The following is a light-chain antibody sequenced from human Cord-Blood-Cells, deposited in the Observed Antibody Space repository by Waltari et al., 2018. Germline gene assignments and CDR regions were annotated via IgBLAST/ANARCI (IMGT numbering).Light chain of an antibody. J-gene: IGLJ2*01. V-gene: IGLV3-10*01. CDR2: EDS. CDR1: ALPKKY. CDR3: YSTDSSGVV. Sequence: SYELTQPPSVSVSPGQTARITCSGDALPKKYAYWYQQKSGQAPVLVIYEDSKRPSGIPERFSGSSSGTMATLTISGAQGEDEADYYCYSTDSSGVVFGGGTKLTVL.